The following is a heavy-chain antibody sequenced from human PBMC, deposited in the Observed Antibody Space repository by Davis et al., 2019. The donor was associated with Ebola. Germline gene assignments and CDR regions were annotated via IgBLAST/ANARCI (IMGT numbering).Heavy chain of an antibody. V-gene: IGHV3-30*02. CDR3: ARVYGSGSSWYFDY. D-gene: IGHD3-10*01. Sequence: PGGSLRLSCIASGFTFSRYGMHWVRQAPDKGLEWVAFIQFDESVISYADYVKGRFTISRDNSKNTLYLQMNSLRAEDTAVYYCARVYGSGSSWYFDYWGQGTLVTVSS. J-gene: IGHJ4*02. CDR1: GFTFSRYG. CDR2: IQFDESVI.